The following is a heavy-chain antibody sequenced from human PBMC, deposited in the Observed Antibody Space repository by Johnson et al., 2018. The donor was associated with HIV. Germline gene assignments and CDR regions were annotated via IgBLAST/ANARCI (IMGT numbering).Heavy chain of an antibody. Sequence: EVQLVESGGGLVQPGGSLRLSCRASAFTFSSYWMHWVRQAPGKGLVWVSRINSDGSSTSYADSVKGRFPISRYNAKNTLYLQMNSLRAEDTAVYYCARHRNPFLNYFASSADAFDIWGQGTMVTVSS. CDR2: INSDGSST. J-gene: IGHJ3*02. D-gene: IGHD3-22*01. CDR1: AFTFSSYW. V-gene: IGHV3-74*02. CDR3: ARHRNPFLNYFASSADAFDI.